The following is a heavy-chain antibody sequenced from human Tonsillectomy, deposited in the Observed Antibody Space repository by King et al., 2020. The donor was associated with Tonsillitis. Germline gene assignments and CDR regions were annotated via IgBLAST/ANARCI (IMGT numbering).Heavy chain of an antibody. Sequence: VQLVESGGDLVQPGRFLRLSCTASGFTIGDYAMSWFRQAPGKGLEWVSLIRSRADGGTTDYAAAVKGRFIISRDDSKSISYLQMNSLKTEDTAVYYCYRDGYDISGDPDVFDIGVEGTKDTVSS. CDR2: IRSRADGGTT. CDR3: YRDGYDISGDPDVFDI. V-gene: IGHV3-49*03. CDR1: GFTIGDYA. D-gene: IGHD5-12*01. J-gene: IGHJ3*02.